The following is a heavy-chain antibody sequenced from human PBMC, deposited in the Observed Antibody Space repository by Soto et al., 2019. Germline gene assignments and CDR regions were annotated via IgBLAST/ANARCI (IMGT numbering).Heavy chain of an antibody. V-gene: IGHV3-23*01. Sequence: GGSLRLSCAASGFTFSNYAMSWVRQAPGKGLEWVSGISDSGGRTNYADSVKGRFTISRDNSKNTVHLQKSSLRAEDTAVHYCVKARQLCSHYNCYTADYWGQGTLVTVSS. CDR1: GFTFSNYA. CDR3: VKARQLCSHYNCYTADY. D-gene: IGHD3-10*01. CDR2: ISDSGGRT. J-gene: IGHJ4*02.